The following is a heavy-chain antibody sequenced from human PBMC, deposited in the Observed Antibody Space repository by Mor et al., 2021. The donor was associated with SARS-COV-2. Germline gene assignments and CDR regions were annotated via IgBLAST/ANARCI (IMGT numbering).Heavy chain of an antibody. CDR3: ASQMEWELPPGFGY. J-gene: IGHJ4*02. D-gene: IGHD1-26*01. CDR2: SEK. V-gene: IGHV3-7*01. Sequence: SEKYYVDSVKCRFTISRDNAKNSLYLQMNSLRAEDTAVYYCASQMEWELPPGFGYWGQGTLVTVSS.